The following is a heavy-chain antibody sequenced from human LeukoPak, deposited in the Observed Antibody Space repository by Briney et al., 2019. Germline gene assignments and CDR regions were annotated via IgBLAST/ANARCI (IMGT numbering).Heavy chain of an antibody. D-gene: IGHD3-10*01. CDR3: ASSSWFGESYYFDY. V-gene: IGHV4-59*08. CDR1: GGSISSYY. Sequence: SETLSLTCTVSGGSISSYYWSWIRQPPGKGLEWIGYIYYSGSTNYNPSLKSRVTISVDTSKNQFSLKLSSVTAADTAVYYCASSSWFGESYYFDYWGQGTLVTVSS. J-gene: IGHJ4*02. CDR2: IYYSGST.